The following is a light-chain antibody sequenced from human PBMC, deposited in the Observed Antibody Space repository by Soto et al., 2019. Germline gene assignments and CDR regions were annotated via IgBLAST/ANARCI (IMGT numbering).Light chain of an antibody. CDR2: GAS. CDR1: QSVSSSY. J-gene: IGKJ4*01. V-gene: IGKV3-20*01. Sequence: EIVLTQSPGTLSLSPGERANLSCRASQSVSSSYLAWYQQKPDQAPRLLIYGASSRATGIPDRFSGSGSGTDFTLTISRLEPEDFAVYYCQQYGSSPRVTFGGGTKVEIK. CDR3: QQYGSSPRVT.